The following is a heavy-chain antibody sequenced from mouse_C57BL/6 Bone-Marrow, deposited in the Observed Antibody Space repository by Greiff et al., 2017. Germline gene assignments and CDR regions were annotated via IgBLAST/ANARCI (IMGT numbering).Heavy chain of an antibody. Sequence: VQLQQSGTVLARPGASVKMSCKTSGYTFTSYWMHWVKQRPGQGLEWIGAIYPGNSDTSYNQKFKGKAKLTADTSASTAYMELSSLTNEAAAVYYCTRYGSSYAYWGQGTLVTVSA. D-gene: IGHD1-1*01. J-gene: IGHJ3*01. CDR3: TRYGSSYAY. CDR2: IYPGNSDT. V-gene: IGHV1-5*01. CDR1: GYTFTSYW.